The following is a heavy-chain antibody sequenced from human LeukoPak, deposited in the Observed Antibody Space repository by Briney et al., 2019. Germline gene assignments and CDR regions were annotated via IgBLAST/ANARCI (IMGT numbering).Heavy chain of an antibody. CDR1: GDSISRYY. J-gene: IGHJ4*02. CDR2: LYTSGST. D-gene: IGHD3-22*01. V-gene: IGHV4-4*07. CDR3: ARGGSSGYYYG. Sequence: SDSLCLTRAVSGDSISRYYWRWVPHPARKGREWIGRLYTSGSTKYNASVKSRVTMSVATYKNQFSLKLTSMTAADAAVYYCARGGSSGYYYGWGQGTLVTVSS.